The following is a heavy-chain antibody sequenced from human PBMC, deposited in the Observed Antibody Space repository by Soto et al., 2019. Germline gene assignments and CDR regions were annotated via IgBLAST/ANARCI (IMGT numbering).Heavy chain of an antibody. J-gene: IGHJ4*02. V-gene: IGHV1-46*01. CDR2: INPSGGST. Sequence: ASVKVSCKASGYTFTSYYMHWVRQAPGRGLEWMGIINPSGGSTSYAQKFQGRVTMTRDTSTSTVYMELSSLRSEDTAVYYCARDGSGGVVVVAATTIFDYWGQGTLVTVSS. D-gene: IGHD2-15*01. CDR3: ARDGSGGVVVVAATTIFDY. CDR1: GYTFTSYY.